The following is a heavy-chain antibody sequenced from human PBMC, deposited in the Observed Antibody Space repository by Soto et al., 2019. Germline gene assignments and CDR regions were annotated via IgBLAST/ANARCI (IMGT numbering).Heavy chain of an antibody. CDR1: GGSFSSSSHY. CDR3: ARRSHTNWPAY. D-gene: IGHD2-8*01. J-gene: IGHJ4*01. V-gene: IGHV4-39*01. CDR2: SYYDGRT. Sequence: QLQLQESGPGLVNPSETLSLTCTVSGGSFSSSSHYWVWIRQPPEKGRGWGGSSYYDGRTYYNASIMSRVTISVDTSKNQFSLKVNSVTVADTAVYYCARRSHTNWPAYWGHGTQVTVSS.